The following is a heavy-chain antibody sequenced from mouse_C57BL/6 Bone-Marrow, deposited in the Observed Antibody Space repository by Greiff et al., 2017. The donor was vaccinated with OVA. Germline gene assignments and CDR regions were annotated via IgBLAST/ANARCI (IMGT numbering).Heavy chain of an antibody. CDR1: GFTFSDYY. J-gene: IGHJ3*01. Sequence: DVMLVESGGGLVQPGGSLKLSCAASGFTFSDYYMYWVRQTPEKRLEWVAYISNGGGSTYYPDTVKGRFTISRDNAKNTLYLQMSRLKSEDTAMYYCARGGYYGSSLAWFAYWGQGTLVTVSA. CDR2: ISNGGGST. CDR3: ARGGYYGSSLAWFAY. D-gene: IGHD1-1*01. V-gene: IGHV5-12*01.